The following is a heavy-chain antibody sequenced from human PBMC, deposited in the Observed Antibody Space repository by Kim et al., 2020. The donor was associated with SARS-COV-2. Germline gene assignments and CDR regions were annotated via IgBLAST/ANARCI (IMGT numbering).Heavy chain of an antibody. J-gene: IGHJ4*02. Sequence: GGSLRLSCAASGFTFNTYGMHWVRQAPGKGLEWVAVISYDGDNTYYGDSVRGRFTISRDNSKNTLYLQMNSLRAEDTAVYYCAKTGGNYFGYFDSWGQGTVV. V-gene: IGHV3-30*18. CDR2: ISYDGDNT. D-gene: IGHD1-7*01. CDR3: AKTGGNYFGYFDS. CDR1: GFTFNTYG.